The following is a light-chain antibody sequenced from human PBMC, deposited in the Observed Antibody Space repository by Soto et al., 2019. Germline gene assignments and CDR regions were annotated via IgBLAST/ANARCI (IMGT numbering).Light chain of an antibody. CDR2: DVS. CDR3: CSYAGSHLYV. Sequence: QSALTQPRSVSGSPGQSVTISCTGTSSDVGGYNYVSWYQQHPGKAPKLMIYDVSKWPSGVPDRFSGSKSGNTASLTISGLHAEDEADYYCCSYAGSHLYVFGTGTKVTVL. CDR1: SSDVGGYNY. J-gene: IGLJ1*01. V-gene: IGLV2-11*01.